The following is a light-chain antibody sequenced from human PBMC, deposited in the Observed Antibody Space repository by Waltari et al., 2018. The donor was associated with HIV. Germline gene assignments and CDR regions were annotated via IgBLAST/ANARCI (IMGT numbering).Light chain of an antibody. CDR2: DND. Sequence: QSVLTQPPSVSAAPGQKVAISCSVSSSNIGPAYGSLYQHVPGSAPKLLIYDNDKRPSGTPDRFSGSKSGTSATLDITGLQTGDGADYYCGTWDRSLGGGVFGGGTKLTVL. J-gene: IGLJ3*02. V-gene: IGLV1-51*01. CDR3: GTWDRSLGGGV. CDR1: SSNIGPAY.